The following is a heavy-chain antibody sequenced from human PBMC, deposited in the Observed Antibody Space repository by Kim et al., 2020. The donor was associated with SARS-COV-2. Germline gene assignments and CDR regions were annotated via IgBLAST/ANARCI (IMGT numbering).Heavy chain of an antibody. CDR3: ARDSDNWNYHDAFDI. V-gene: IGHV1-3*01. D-gene: IGHD1-7*01. CDR2: INAGNGNT. Sequence: ASVKVSCKASGYTFTSYAMHWVRQAPGQRLEWMGGINAGNGNTKYSQKFQGRVTITRDTSASTAYMELSSLRSEDTAVYYCARDSDNWNYHDAFDIWGQGTMVTVSS. CDR1: GYTFTSYA. J-gene: IGHJ3*02.